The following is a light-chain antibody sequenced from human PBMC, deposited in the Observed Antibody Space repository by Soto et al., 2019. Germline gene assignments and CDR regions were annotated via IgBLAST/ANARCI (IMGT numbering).Light chain of an antibody. Sequence: VLSPSPGTLSLSXYERATRPXXXCQSVSTRSFAVHEQKGGQSPSLLIHGASSSATGIPDRFSGSGSGTDFTLTISRLEPEYFAVYYCQQYGSSPRTFGQGTKVDIK. CDR2: GAS. CDR1: QSVSTRS. CDR3: QQYGSSPRT. J-gene: IGKJ1*01. V-gene: IGKV3-20*01.